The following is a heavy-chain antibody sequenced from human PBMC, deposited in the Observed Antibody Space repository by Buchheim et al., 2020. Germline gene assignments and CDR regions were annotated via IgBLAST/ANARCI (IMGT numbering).Heavy chain of an antibody. CDR3: ARGLPTTPLLRYFDWLSAYPLFDY. CDR2: MNPNSGNT. D-gene: IGHD3-9*01. V-gene: IGHV1-8*01. J-gene: IGHJ4*02. Sequence: QVQLVQSGAEVKKPGASVKVSCKASGYTFTSYDINWVRQATGQGLEWMGWMNPNSGNTGYAQKFQGRVTMTRNTSISTAYMELSSLRSEDTAVYYCARGLPTTPLLRYFDWLSAYPLFDYWGQGTL. CDR1: GYTFTSYD.